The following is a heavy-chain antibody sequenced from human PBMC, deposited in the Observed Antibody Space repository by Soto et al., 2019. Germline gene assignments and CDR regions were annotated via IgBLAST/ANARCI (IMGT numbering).Heavy chain of an antibody. D-gene: IGHD1-1*01. Sequence: SETLSLPCTVSGGSITSGGYFWSWIRHYPGKGLEWIGYMYNSGNTDYTPSLKSRVTISLDTSKNRFSLRLSSVTAADTAVYYCARGAGTAYYYGMDVWGPGTTVTVSS. V-gene: IGHV4-31*03. CDR1: GGSITSGGYF. CDR3: ARGAGTAYYYGMDV. J-gene: IGHJ6*02. CDR2: MYNSGNT.